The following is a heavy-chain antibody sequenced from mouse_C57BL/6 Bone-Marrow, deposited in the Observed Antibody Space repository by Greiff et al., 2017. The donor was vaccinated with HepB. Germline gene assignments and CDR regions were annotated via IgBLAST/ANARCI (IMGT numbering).Heavy chain of an antibody. Sequence: QVQLKESGPELVKPGASVKISCKASGYAFSSSWMNWVKQRPGKGLEWIGRIYPGDGDTNYNGKFKGKATLTADKSSSTAYMQLSSLTSEDSAVYFCAEGGYYYGPYAMDYWGQGTSVTVFS. V-gene: IGHV1-82*01. CDR1: GYAFSSSW. J-gene: IGHJ4*01. CDR2: IYPGDGDT. D-gene: IGHD1-1*01. CDR3: AEGGYYYGPYAMDY.